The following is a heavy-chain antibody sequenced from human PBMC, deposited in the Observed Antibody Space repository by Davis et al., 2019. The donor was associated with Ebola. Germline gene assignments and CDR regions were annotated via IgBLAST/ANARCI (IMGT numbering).Heavy chain of an antibody. V-gene: IGHV4-31*03. CDR3: ARASLLTFGGVIVIPDAFDI. CDR1: GGSISSGGYY. D-gene: IGHD3-16*02. J-gene: IGHJ3*02. Sequence: MPSETLSLTCTVFGGSISSGGYYWNWIRQHPGKGLEWIGYIYYSGSTYYNPSLKSRVTISVDTSKNQFSLKLSSVTAADTAVYYCARASLLTFGGVIVIPDAFDIWGQGTMVTVSS. CDR2: IYYSGST.